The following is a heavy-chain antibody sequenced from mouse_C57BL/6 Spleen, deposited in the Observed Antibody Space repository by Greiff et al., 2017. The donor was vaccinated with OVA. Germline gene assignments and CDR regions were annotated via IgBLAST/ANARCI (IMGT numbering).Heavy chain of an antibody. J-gene: IGHJ4*01. D-gene: IGHD2-4*01. V-gene: IGHV1-69*01. CDR3: ARLGDYEGYYAMDY. Sequence: QVQLQQPGAELVMPGASVKLSCKASGYTFTSYWMHWVKQRPGQGLEWIGEIDPSDSYTNYNQKFKGKSTLTVDKSSSTAYMQLSSLTSEDSAVYYCARLGDYEGYYAMDYWGQGTSVTVSS. CDR2: IDPSDSYT. CDR1: GYTFTSYW.